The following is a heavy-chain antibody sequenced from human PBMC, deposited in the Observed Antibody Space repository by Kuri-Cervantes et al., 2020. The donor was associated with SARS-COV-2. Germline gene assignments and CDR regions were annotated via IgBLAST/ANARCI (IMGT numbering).Heavy chain of an antibody. J-gene: IGHJ4*02. D-gene: IGHD3-9*01. CDR3: ARQYYDILTGQGYYFDY. CDR1: GGSFSGYY. V-gene: IGHV4-34*01. Sequence: GSLRLSCAVYGGSFSGYYWSWIRQPPGKGLEWIGEINHSGSTNYNPSLKSRVTISVDTSKNQFSLELTSVSVADTAVYYCARQYYDILTGQGYYFDYWGQGTLVTVSS. CDR2: INHSGST.